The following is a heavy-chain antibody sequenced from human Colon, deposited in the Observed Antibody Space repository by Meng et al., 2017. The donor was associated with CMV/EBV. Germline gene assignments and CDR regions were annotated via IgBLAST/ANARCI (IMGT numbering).Heavy chain of an antibody. J-gene: IGHJ4*02. D-gene: IGHD3-16*02. CDR2: VFYTGTT. CDR3: ATSNGVITAY. CDR1: GGSVSGSSYF. V-gene: IGHV4-39*07. Sequence: SETLSLTCTVSGGSVSGSSYFWGRIRQSPEKGLEWIGNVFYTGTTYYNPSLKSRVTISIDTSKNQFSLKLTSVTAADTAVYYCATSNGVITAYWGQGTLVTVSS.